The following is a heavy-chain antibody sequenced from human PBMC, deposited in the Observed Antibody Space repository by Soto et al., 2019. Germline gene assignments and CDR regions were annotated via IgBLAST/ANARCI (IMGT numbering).Heavy chain of an antibody. Sequence: GGSLRLSCAGSGFIFSSFIMNWVRQAPGKGLEWVSYVSSSSSPIYYADSVKGRFTSSRDSAKNSLYLQMNSLRDDDTAVYFCARGARDYGDYFSYGLDVWGQGTTVTVPS. V-gene: IGHV3-48*02. D-gene: IGHD4-17*01. CDR2: VSSSSSPI. CDR3: ARGARDYGDYFSYGLDV. J-gene: IGHJ6*02. CDR1: GFIFSSFI.